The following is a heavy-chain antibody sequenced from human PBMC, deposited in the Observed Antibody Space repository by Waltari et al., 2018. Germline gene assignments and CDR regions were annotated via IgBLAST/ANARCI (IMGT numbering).Heavy chain of an antibody. D-gene: IGHD2-2*01. J-gene: IGHJ4*02. Sequence: QVQLQESGPALVKPSGTLSLTRAVSGDSISGNYWWSWVRQSPEKGLEWIGQVHHSGKTHYNPSLQSRVTISVDKPKNQFSLNLNSVTAADTAVYYCAGDRAIGLFFNYWGRGTLVTVSS. CDR2: VHHSGKT. CDR3: AGDRAIGLFFNY. V-gene: IGHV4-4*02. CDR1: GDSISGNYW.